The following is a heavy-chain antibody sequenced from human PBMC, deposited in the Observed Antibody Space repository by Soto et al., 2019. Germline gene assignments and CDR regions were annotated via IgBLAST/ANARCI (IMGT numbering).Heavy chain of an antibody. CDR1: GYTFTSYA. V-gene: IGHV1-3*05. Sequence: QVQLVQSGAEEKKPGASVKVSCKASGYTFTSYAMHWVRQAPGQRLEWMGWINAGNGNTKYSQKLQGRVTITRDTSASTAYMALSSLRSEATAVYYCAIASVVVTAPDYWGQATLVTVSS. CDR2: INAGNGNT. D-gene: IGHD2-21*02. J-gene: IGHJ4*02. CDR3: AIASVVVTAPDY.